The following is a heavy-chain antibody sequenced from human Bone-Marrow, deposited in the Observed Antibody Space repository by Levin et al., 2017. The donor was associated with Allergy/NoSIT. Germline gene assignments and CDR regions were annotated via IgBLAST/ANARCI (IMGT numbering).Heavy chain of an antibody. CDR1: GYTFTSYD. Sequence: ASVKVSCKASGYTFTSYDINWVRQATGQGLEWMGWMNPNSGNTGYAQKFQGRVTMTRNTSISTAYMELSSLRSEDTAVYYCARLARIAARSKAKNWFDPWGQGTLVTVSS. CDR3: ARLARIAARSKAKNWFDP. V-gene: IGHV1-8*01. D-gene: IGHD6-6*01. CDR2: MNPNSGNT. J-gene: IGHJ5*02.